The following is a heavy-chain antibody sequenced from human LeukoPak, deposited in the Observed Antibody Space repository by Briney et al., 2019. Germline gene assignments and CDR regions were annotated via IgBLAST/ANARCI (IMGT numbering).Heavy chain of an antibody. V-gene: IGHV4-61*02. CDR2: IYTSGCA. D-gene: IGHD2-2*02. CDR1: GGSLSSGRYY. Sequence: SETLSLTCTVSGGSLSSGRYYWIWLRPPAGQGLEWIGRIYTSGCADYNPPLQSRVTISVDPTKNQFFLILNSVPAADTAMDYCARDFRVYTSAWYYFDYWGKGTVVSVSS. CDR3: ARDFRVYTSAWYYFDY. J-gene: IGHJ4*02.